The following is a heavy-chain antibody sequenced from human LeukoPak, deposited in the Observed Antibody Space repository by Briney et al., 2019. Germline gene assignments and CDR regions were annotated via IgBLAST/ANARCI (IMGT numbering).Heavy chain of an antibody. CDR2: ISSSSSYI. J-gene: IGHJ4*02. V-gene: IGHV3-21*03. D-gene: IGHD4-23*01. CDR1: GFTFSSYS. CDR3: ARARWECGNSGLYFDY. Sequence: GGSLRLSCAASGFTFSSYSINWVRQAPGKGLEWVSSISSSSSYIYYADSVKGRFTISRDNSKNTLYLQMNSLRAEDTAVYYCARARWECGNSGLYFDYWGQGTLVTVSS.